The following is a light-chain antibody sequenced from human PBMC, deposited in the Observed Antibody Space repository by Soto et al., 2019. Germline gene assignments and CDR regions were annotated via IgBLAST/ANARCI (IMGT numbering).Light chain of an antibody. CDR3: CSYAGSYTWV. CDR1: SSDVGDYNY. J-gene: IGLJ3*02. V-gene: IGLV2-11*01. Sequence: QSVLTQPRSVSGSPGQSVTISCTGTSSDVGDYNYVSWYQQHPGKAPKLLIYAVNMRPSGVPDRFSGSKSGNTASLTISWLQAEDEADYSCCSYAGSYTWVFGGGTKVTVL. CDR2: AVN.